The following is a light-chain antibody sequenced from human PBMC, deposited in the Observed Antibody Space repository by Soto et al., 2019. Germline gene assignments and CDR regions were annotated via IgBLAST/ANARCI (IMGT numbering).Light chain of an antibody. Sequence: DIQMTQSPSSLSASVGDRVTITCQASQNITNFLYWYQHKLGKAPNLLIYDASNLEAEVPSSFSGTGSGIEFSFTIRSLQPEDIGSYFCQQYDALPVTFGGGIKVEIK. J-gene: IGKJ4*01. CDR2: DAS. CDR1: QNITNF. V-gene: IGKV1-33*01. CDR3: QQYDALPVT.